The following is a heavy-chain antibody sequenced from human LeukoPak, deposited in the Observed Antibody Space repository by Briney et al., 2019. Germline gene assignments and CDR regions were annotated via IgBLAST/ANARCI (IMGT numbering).Heavy chain of an antibody. CDR3: ARGPLVLWFGGTGLDY. CDR1: GGSFSGYY. V-gene: IGHV4-34*01. CDR2: INHSGST. D-gene: IGHD3-10*01. J-gene: IGHJ4*02. Sequence: SETLSLTCAVYGGSFSGYYWSWIPQPPGKGLEWIGEINHSGSTNYNPSLKSRVTISVGTSKNQCSLKLSSVTAADTAVYYCARGPLVLWFGGTGLDYWGQGTLVTVSS.